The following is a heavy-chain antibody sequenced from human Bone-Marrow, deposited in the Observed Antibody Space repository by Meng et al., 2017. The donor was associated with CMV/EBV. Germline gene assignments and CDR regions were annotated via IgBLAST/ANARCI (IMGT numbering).Heavy chain of an antibody. J-gene: IGHJ5*02. V-gene: IGHV3-11*04. D-gene: IGHD4-17*01. Sequence: GESLKISCAASGFSFSDYYMNWVRQAPGKGLEWVSYISSSGSTIYYADSVKGRFTIFRDNAKNSLYLQMNSLRAEDTAVYYCARDRANDNGDINRFDPWGQGTLFTVSS. CDR2: ISSSGSTI. CDR3: ARDRANDNGDINRFDP. CDR1: GFSFSDYY.